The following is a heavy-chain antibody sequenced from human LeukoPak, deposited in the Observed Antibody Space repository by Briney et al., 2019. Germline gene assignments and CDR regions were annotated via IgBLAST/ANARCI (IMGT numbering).Heavy chain of an antibody. CDR1: GFTFSSYA. J-gene: IGHJ6*02. D-gene: IGHD6-19*01. V-gene: IGHV3-23*01. Sequence: GGSLRLSCAASGFTFSSYAMSCVRQAPGKGLEWVSANSGSGGSTYYADSVKGRFTISRDNSKNTLYLQMSSLRAEDTAVYYCAKAGGVDSGWYRSYYYGMDVWGQGTTVTVSS. CDR3: AKAGGVDSGWYRSYYYGMDV. CDR2: NSGSGGST.